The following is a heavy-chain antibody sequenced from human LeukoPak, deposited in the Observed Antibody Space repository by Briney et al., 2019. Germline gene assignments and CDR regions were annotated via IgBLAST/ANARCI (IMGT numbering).Heavy chain of an antibody. CDR2: IKEDGSEK. Sequence: GGSLRLSCAASGFTFSSYWMSWVRQAPGKGLEWVANIKEDGSEKYYVDSVKGRFTISRDNTKNSLYLEMNSLRVEDTAVYYCSTIGYHWGQGALVTVSS. D-gene: IGHD1-1*01. V-gene: IGHV3-7*01. CDR1: GFTFSSYW. J-gene: IGHJ5*02. CDR3: STIGYH.